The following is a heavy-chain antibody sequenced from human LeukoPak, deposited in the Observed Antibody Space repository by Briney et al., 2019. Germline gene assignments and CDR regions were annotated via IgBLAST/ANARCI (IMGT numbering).Heavy chain of an antibody. D-gene: IGHD3-16*01. CDR1: GFTFSSYS. J-gene: IGHJ4*02. CDR2: SASKIFGGTT. V-gene: IGHV3-49*04. Sequence: GGSLRLSCAASGFTFSSYSMNWVRQAPGKGLEWVGFSASKIFGGTTEYAASVKGRFIISRDDSKGIAYLQMNSLRTEDTAVYFCSRDSYGHDPRNSFDYWGQGTLVTVSS. CDR3: SRDSYGHDPRNSFDY.